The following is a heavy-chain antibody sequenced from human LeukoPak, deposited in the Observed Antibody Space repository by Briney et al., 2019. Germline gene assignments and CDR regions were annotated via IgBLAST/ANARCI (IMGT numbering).Heavy chain of an antibody. CDR1: GFTFSDYY. V-gene: IGHV3-11*04. Sequence: GGSLRLSCAASGFTFSDYYMSWIRQAPGKGLEWVSYISSSGSTIYYADSVKGRFTISRDNAKNSLYLQMNSLRAEDTAVYYCARVGGVYDFWSGYYSADDAFDIWGQGTMVTVSS. D-gene: IGHD3-3*01. CDR2: ISSSGSTI. CDR3: ARVGGVYDFWSGYYSADDAFDI. J-gene: IGHJ3*02.